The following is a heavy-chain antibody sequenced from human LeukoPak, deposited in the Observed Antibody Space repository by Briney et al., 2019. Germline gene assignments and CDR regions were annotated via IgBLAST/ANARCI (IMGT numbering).Heavy chain of an antibody. CDR2: IIPIFGTA. CDR1: GGTFSSYA. D-gene: IGHD3-22*01. V-gene: IGHV1-69*06. J-gene: IGHJ6*03. Sequence: SVKDSCKASGGTFSSYAISWVRQAPGQGLEWMGGIIPIFGTANYAQKFQGRVTITADKSTSTAYMELSSLRSEDTAVYYCARVLVVISSFDYYYYMDVWGKGTTVIISS. CDR3: ARVLVVISSFDYYYYMDV.